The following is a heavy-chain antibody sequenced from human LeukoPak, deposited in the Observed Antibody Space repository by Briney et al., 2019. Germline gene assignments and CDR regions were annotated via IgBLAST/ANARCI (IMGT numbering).Heavy chain of an antibody. D-gene: IGHD3-9*01. CDR1: GGSFSGYY. Sequence: SETLSLTCAVHGGSFSGYYWSWIRQPPGKGLEWIGEINHSGSTNYNPSLKSRVTISVDTYKHQFSLKLSSVTAADTAVYYCERGRFTISDWGQGTLVTVSS. V-gene: IGHV4-34*01. J-gene: IGHJ4*02. CDR3: ERGRFTISD. CDR2: INHSGST.